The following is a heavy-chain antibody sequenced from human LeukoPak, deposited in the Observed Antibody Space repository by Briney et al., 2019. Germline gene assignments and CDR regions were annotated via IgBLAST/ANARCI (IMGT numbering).Heavy chain of an antibody. V-gene: IGHV1-18*04. CDR1: GYSVTGYY. CDR2: ISPYNGNT. D-gene: IGHD1-26*01. Sequence: ASVKVSCKASGYSVTGYYIHWVRQAPGQGLEWMGWISPYNGNTNYPQKLQGRVTLTTDTSTSTTYMELRSLRSDDTAVYYCAREPGGGRGFDYWGQGTLVTVSS. CDR3: AREPGGGRGFDY. J-gene: IGHJ4*02.